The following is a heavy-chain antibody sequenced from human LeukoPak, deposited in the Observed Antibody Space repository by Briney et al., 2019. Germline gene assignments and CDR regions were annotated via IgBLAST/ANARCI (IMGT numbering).Heavy chain of an antibody. Sequence: ASVKVSCKASGYIFTDYYIHWVRQAPGQGLEWMGRINPNSGVTNYAQRFQGRTTMTRDTPITTAYLELSRLRSDDPAVYYCARIVYYENGDYSPDYWGQGTLVTVSS. V-gene: IGHV1-2*06. CDR3: ARIVYYENGDYSPDY. CDR2: INPNSGVT. D-gene: IGHD3-16*01. J-gene: IGHJ4*02. CDR1: GYIFTDYY.